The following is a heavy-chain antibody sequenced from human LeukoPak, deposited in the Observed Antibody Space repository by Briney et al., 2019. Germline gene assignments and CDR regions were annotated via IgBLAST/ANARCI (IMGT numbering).Heavy chain of an antibody. J-gene: IGHJ4*02. CDR2: IYYSGST. V-gene: IGHV4-59*08. Sequence: SETLSLTCTVSGGSISSYYWSWIRRPPGKGLEWIGYIYYSGSTNYNPSLKSRVTISVDTSKNQFSLKLSSVTAADTAVYYCARHHIAVAGTDFDYWGQGTLVTVSS. CDR1: GGSISSYY. D-gene: IGHD6-19*01. CDR3: ARHHIAVAGTDFDY.